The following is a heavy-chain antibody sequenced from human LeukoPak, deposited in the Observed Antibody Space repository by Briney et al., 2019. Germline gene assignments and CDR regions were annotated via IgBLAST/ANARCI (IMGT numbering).Heavy chain of an antibody. CDR3: ARVRGYYDFWSGYYSPKGYYYYMDV. D-gene: IGHD3-3*01. V-gene: IGHV4-34*01. CDR2: INHSGST. Sequence: PSETLSLTCAVYGGSFSGYYWSWIRQPPGKGLEWIGEINHSGSTNYNPSLKSRVTISVDTSKNQFSLKLSSVTAADTAVYYCARVRGYYDFWSGYYSPKGYYYYMDVWGEGTTVTVSS. CDR1: GGSFSGYY. J-gene: IGHJ6*03.